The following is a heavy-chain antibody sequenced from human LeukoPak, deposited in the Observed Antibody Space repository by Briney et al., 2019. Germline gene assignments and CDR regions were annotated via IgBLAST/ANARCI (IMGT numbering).Heavy chain of an antibody. CDR3: ARDRYSGSYFAYFDY. CDR2: IWYDGSNK. Sequence: PGGSLRLSCAASGFTFSSYRMSWVRQAPGKGLEWVAVIWYDGSNKYYADSVKGRFTISRDNFKNTLYLQMNSLRAEDTAVYYCARDRYSGSYFAYFDYWGQGTLVTVSS. D-gene: IGHD1-26*01. V-gene: IGHV3-33*08. CDR1: GFTFSSYR. J-gene: IGHJ4*02.